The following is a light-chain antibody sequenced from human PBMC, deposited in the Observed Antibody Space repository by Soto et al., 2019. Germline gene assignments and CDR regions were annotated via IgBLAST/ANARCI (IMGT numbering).Light chain of an antibody. J-gene: IGKJ2*01. Sequence: EIVMTQSPATLSVSPGERVTLSCRASQTISDNLAWFQQKAGQSPRLLINGAFKRATGVPDRFSGSGSGTEFTLTIRSLQSEDSAVYYCQQYHNWPPQYTFGQGTKLQIK. CDR2: GAF. V-gene: IGKV3-15*01. CDR1: QTISDN. CDR3: QQYHNWPPQYT.